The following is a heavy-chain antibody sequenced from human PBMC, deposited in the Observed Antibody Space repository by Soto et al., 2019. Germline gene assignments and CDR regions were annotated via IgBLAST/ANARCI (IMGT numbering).Heavy chain of an antibody. Sequence: VGSLRLSCAASGLIFSTYTMSWVRQAPGKGLEWVANIKHDGSEKYYVDSVKGRFTISRDNAKNSLYLQMNSLRAEDTAVYFCARDRGYSSGWYRMDVWGQGTTVTVS. V-gene: IGHV3-7*05. CDR3: ARDRGYSSGWYRMDV. CDR2: IKHDGSEK. J-gene: IGHJ6*02. D-gene: IGHD6-19*01. CDR1: GLIFSTYT.